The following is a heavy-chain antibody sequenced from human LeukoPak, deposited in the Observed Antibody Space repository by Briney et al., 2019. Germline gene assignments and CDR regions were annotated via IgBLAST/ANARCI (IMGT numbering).Heavy chain of an antibody. J-gene: IGHJ3*02. V-gene: IGHV4-38-2*02. CDR3: ARWAIVGATNAFDI. CDR1: GYSISSGYY. D-gene: IGHD1-26*01. Sequence: SEILSLTCTVSGYSISSGYYWGWIRQPPGKGLEWIGSIYHSGSTYYNPSLKSRVTISVDTSKNQFSLKLSSVTAADTAVYYCARWAIVGATNAFDIWGQGTMVTVSS. CDR2: IYHSGST.